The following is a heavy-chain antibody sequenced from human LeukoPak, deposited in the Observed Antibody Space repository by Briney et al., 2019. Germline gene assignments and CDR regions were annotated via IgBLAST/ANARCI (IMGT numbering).Heavy chain of an antibody. Sequence: NPGGSLRLSCAASGFTFSDYYMSWIRQAPGKGLEWVSYISSSGSTIYYADSVKGRFTISRDNAKNSLYLQMDSLSPEDTAVYYCAREAQTFYHDSSGYYTAAVYFDSWGQGTLVTVSS. V-gene: IGHV3-11*01. CDR2: ISSSGSTI. CDR3: AREAQTFYHDSSGYYTAAVYFDS. CDR1: GFTFSDYY. J-gene: IGHJ4*02. D-gene: IGHD3-22*01.